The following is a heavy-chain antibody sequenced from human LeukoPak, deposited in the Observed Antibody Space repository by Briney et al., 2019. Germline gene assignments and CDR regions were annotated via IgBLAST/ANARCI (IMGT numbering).Heavy chain of an antibody. D-gene: IGHD1-26*01. CDR2: IFYTGST. CDR3: ARIEYSGPVDY. V-gene: IGHV4-59*01. Sequence: SETLSLTCTVSGVSISGNYWSWIRQSPGKGLEWIGYIFYTGSTNYNPSLQSRVTMLLDTSKNQFSLKPSSVSAADTAVYYCARIEYSGPVDYWGQGTLVTVSS. CDR1: GVSISGNY. J-gene: IGHJ4*02.